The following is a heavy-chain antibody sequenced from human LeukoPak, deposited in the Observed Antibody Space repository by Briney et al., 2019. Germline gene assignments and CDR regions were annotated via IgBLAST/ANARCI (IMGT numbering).Heavy chain of an antibody. D-gene: IGHD6-6*01. CDR2: ISWNSGSI. CDR3: AKGRGYSSSSTLDY. Sequence: TGGSLRLSCAASGFTFDDYAMHWVRQAPGKGLEWVSGISWNSGSIGYADSVKGRFTISRDNAKNSLYLQMNSMRAEDMALYYCAKGRGYSSSSTLDYWGQGTLVTVSS. CDR1: GFTFDDYA. V-gene: IGHV3-9*03. J-gene: IGHJ4*02.